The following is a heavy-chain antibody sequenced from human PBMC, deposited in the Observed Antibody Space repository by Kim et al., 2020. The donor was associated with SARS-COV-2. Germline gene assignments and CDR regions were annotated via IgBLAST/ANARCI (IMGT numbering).Heavy chain of an antibody. CDR1: GFTFDDYA. CDR2: ISWNSGSI. D-gene: IGHD2-15*01. V-gene: IGHV3-9*01. CDR3: AKDGGGYCSGGSCYYRYYYYGMDV. Sequence: GGSLRLSCAVSGFTFDDYAMHWVRQAPGKGLEWVSGISWNSGSIGYADSVKGRFTISRDNAKNSLYLQMNSLRAEDTALYYCAKDGGGYCSGGSCYYRYYYYGMDVWGQGTTVTVSS. J-gene: IGHJ6*02.